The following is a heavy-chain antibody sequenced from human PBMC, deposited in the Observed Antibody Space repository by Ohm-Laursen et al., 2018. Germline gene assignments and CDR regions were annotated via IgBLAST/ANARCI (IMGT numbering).Heavy chain of an antibody. CDR2: IYYSGST. D-gene: IGHD3-22*01. Sequence: SQTLSLTCTVSGGPISSGGYYWSWIRQHPGKGLEWIGYIYYSGSTYYNPSLKSRVTISVDTSKNQFSLKLSSVTAADTAVYYCARDNYDSSGYYTEWGQGTLVTVSS. V-gene: IGHV4-31*03. CDR3: ARDNYDSSGYYTE. CDR1: GGPISSGGYY. J-gene: IGHJ4*02.